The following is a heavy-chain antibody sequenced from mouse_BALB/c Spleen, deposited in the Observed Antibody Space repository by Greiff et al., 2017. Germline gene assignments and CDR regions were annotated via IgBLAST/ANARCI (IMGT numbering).Heavy chain of an antibody. Sequence: EVKLVESGGDLVKPGGSLKLSCAASGFTFSSYGMSWVRQTPDKRLEWVATISSGGSYTYYPDSVKGRFTISRDNAKNTLYLQMSSLKSEDTAMYYCARDALFADWGQGTLVTVSA. CDR2: ISSGGSYT. V-gene: IGHV5-6*01. CDR1: GFTFSSYG. CDR3: ARDALFAD. J-gene: IGHJ3*01.